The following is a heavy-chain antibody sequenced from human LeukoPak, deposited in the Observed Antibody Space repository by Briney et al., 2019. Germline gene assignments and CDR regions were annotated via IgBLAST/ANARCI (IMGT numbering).Heavy chain of an antibody. D-gene: IGHD3-10*01. J-gene: IGHJ5*01. V-gene: IGHV3-11*04. CDR2: INNSGNSM. Sequence: GGSLRLSCAASGFTFSDYYMTWMRQAPGKGPEWISDINNSGNSMYYADSVKGRFTTSRDNAKNSLFLQMNSLRAEDTAVYYCVRLRRNSDRSYYYYYYDSWGQGILVTVSS. CDR1: GFTFSDYY. CDR3: VRLRRNSDRSYYYYYYDS.